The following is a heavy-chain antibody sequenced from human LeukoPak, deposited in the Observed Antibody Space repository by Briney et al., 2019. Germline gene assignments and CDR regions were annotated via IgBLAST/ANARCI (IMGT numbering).Heavy chain of an antibody. CDR3: ARATVVAGYCTTTRCYKPFDI. V-gene: IGHV1-8*03. J-gene: IGHJ3*02. D-gene: IGHD2-2*02. Sequence: ASVKVSCKASGYTFTNYDINWVRQATGQGLEWMGWMNPNSANTGYSQKFQGRVTFTRDTSISTAYMELSSLRSEDTAVYSCARATVVAGYCTTTRCYKPFDIWGQGTMFTVSS. CDR2: MNPNSANT. CDR1: GYTFTNYD.